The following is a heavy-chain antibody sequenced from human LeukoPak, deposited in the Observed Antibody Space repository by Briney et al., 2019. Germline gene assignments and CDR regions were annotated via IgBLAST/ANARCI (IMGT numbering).Heavy chain of an antibody. CDR1: GFTFSSDA. CDR2: ISSNGGST. D-gene: IGHD3-22*01. CDR3: ARVAHYYDSSGPFDY. V-gene: IGHV3-64*01. Sequence: GGSLRLSCAASGFTFSSDAMHWVRQAPGKGLEYVSAISSNGGSTYYANSVKGRFTISRDNSKNTLYLQMGSLRAEDMAVYYCARVAHYYDSSGPFDYWGQGTLVTVSS. J-gene: IGHJ4*02.